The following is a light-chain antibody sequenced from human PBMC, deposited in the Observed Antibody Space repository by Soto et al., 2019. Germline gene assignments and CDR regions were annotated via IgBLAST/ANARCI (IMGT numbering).Light chain of an antibody. J-gene: IGKJ1*01. CDR1: QSVASGD. CDR2: GAS. V-gene: IGKV3-20*01. CDR3: QLYDSSPT. Sequence: ETVLTQSPGTLSLSAGERATLSCRASQSVASGDLVWYQQKPGQTPTVLIYGASTRAAGIPDRFSGSGSGTDFTLTISRLEPEDFAVYYCQLYDSSPTFGQGTKVEMK.